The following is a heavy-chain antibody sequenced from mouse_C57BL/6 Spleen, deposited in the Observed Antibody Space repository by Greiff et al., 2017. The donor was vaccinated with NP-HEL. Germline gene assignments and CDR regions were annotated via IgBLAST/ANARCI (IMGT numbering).Heavy chain of an antibody. J-gene: IGHJ2*01. CDR3: ARHGSYFDY. CDR1: GFTFSSYA. D-gene: IGHD1-1*01. CDR2: ISDGGSYT. Sequence: EVKVVESGGGLVKPGGSLKLSCAASGFTFSSYAMSWVRQTPEKRLEWVATISDGGSYTYYPDNVKGRFTISRDNAKNNLYLQMSHLKSEDTAMYYCARHGSYFDYWGQGTTLTVSS. V-gene: IGHV5-4*03.